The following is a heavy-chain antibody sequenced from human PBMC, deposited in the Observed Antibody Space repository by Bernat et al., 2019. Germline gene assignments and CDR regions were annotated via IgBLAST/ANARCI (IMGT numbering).Heavy chain of an antibody. V-gene: IGHV3-7*03. Sequence: EVQLVESGGGLVQPGGSLRLSCAASGFTFISYWMSWVRQAPGKGLEWVANIKQDGSEKYYVDSVKGRFTISRDNAKNSLLLQMNSLRAEDTAVYYCARNLGYSSGWYFDYWGQGTLVTVSS. CDR2: IKQDGSEK. CDR1: GFTFISYW. D-gene: IGHD6-19*01. CDR3: ARNLGYSSGWYFDY. J-gene: IGHJ4*02.